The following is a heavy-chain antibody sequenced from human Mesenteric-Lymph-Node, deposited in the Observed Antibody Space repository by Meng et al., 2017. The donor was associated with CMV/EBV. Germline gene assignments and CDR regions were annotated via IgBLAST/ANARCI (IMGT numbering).Heavy chain of an antibody. D-gene: IGHD3-3*01. J-gene: IGHJ4*02. V-gene: IGHV3-21*01. Sequence: GESLKISCAASGFTFSSCSMNWVRQAPGKGLEWVSSISSSSSYIYYADAVKSRFTISRDNAKTSLYLQMNSLRAEDTAVYYCAGQYYDFWSGYYIWGQGTLVTVSS. CDR3: AGQYYDFWSGYYI. CDR2: ISSSSSYI. CDR1: GFTFSSCS.